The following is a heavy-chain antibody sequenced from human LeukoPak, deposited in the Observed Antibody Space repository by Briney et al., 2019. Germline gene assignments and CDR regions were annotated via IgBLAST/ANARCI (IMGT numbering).Heavy chain of an antibody. CDR1: GYTFTGYY. V-gene: IGHV1-2*04. CDR3: ARGNPATGGYRPYDY. Sequence: ASVKVSCEASGYTFTGYYMHWVRQAPGQGLEWMGWINPNSGGTNYAQKFQGWVAMTRDTSISTAYMELSRLRSDDTAVYYCARGNPATGGYRPYDYWGQGTLVTVSS. CDR2: INPNSGGT. J-gene: IGHJ4*02. D-gene: IGHD7-27*01.